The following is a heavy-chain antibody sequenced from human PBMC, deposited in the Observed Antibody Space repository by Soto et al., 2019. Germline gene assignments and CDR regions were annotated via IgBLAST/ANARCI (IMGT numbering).Heavy chain of an antibody. CDR1: GFTFTSSA. CDR3: AAEGSNYYDSSGYLNWFDP. CDR2: IVVGTGNT. V-gene: IGHV1-58*02. Sequence: QMQLVQSGPEVKKPGTSVKVSCKASGFTFTSSAMQWVRQARGQRLEWIGWIVVGTGNTNYAQKFQERVTITRDMSTSTAYMELSSLRSEDTAVYYCAAEGSNYYDSSGYLNWFDPWGQGTLVNVSS. D-gene: IGHD3-22*01. J-gene: IGHJ5*02.